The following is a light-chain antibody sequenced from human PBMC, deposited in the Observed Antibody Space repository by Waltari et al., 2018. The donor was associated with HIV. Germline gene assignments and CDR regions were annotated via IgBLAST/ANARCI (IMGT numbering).Light chain of an antibody. J-gene: IGLJ1*01. V-gene: IGLV2-23*03. Sequence: SALTQPAPVSGSPGQSITISCTGTNSAVGSYNIFSWYQQHPGKAPKLMIYEGSKRPSGFSNRFSGSKSGNTASLTISGLQAEDEADYYCCSYAGSNTFVFGTGTKVTVL. CDR1: NSAVGSYNI. CDR3: CSYAGSNTFV. CDR2: EGS.